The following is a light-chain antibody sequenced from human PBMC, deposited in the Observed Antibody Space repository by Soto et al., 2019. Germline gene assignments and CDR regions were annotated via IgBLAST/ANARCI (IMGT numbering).Light chain of an antibody. CDR2: DAS. V-gene: IGKV3-11*01. Sequence: EIVLTQSPATLSLSPGERATLACRASQSVSSYLAWYQQKPGQAPRLLIYDASNRATGIPARFSGSGSGTDFTLTISSLEPEDFAVYYGQQRSNWPPGPFGPGTKVDIK. CDR3: QQRSNWPPGP. J-gene: IGKJ3*01. CDR1: QSVSSY.